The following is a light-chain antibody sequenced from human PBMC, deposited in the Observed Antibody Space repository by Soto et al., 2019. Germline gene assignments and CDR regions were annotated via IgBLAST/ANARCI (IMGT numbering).Light chain of an antibody. CDR3: QQYNSYWT. V-gene: IGKV1-5*01. Sequence: DIHMTQSPATLSASVGDRVTLTCRASQSISSWLAWYQQKPGKAPKLLIYDASSLESGVPSRFSGSGSGTEFTLTISSLQPDDFATYYCQQYNSYWTFGQGTKVDIK. CDR1: QSISSW. J-gene: IGKJ1*01. CDR2: DAS.